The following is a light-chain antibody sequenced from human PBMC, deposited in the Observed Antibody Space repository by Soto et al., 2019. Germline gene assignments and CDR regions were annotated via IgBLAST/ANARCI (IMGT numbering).Light chain of an antibody. CDR1: QSVGTF. V-gene: IGKV3-11*01. Sequence: EIVLTQSPVTLYLSPGERVTLSCRASQSVGTFLAWYRQKPGQAPRLLIYDSSNRATGIPARFSGGGSGTDFTLTISSLDPDDFAVYYCHQYVHWPPGAFGQGTTVEIK. J-gene: IGKJ1*01. CDR3: HQYVHWPPGA. CDR2: DSS.